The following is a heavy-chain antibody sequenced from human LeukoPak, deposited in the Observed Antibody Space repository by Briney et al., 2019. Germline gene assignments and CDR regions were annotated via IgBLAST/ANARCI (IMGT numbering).Heavy chain of an antibody. D-gene: IGHD2-2*01. CDR3: ARSVGSTSCDFDY. Sequence: GGSLRLSCAASGFTFSRYGMNWVRQAPGKGLEWVSYISSSGSTIYYADSVKGRFTISRDNAKNSLYLQMNSLRAEDTAVYYCARSVGSTSCDFDYWGQGTLVTVSS. CDR1: GFTFSRYG. J-gene: IGHJ4*02. CDR2: ISSSGSTI. V-gene: IGHV3-48*04.